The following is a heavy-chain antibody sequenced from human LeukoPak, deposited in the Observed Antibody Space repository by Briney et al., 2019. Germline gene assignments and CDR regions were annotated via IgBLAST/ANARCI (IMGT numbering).Heavy chain of an antibody. J-gene: IGHJ4*02. CDR2: ISSSSSYI. D-gene: IGHD5-12*01. V-gene: IGHV3-21*01. CDR1: GFTFSSYS. Sequence: GGSLRLSCAASGFTFSSYSMNWVRQAPGKGLEWVSSISSSSSYIYYADSVKGRFTISRDNAKNSLYLQMNSLRAEDTAVYYCAREVGGYDYDYFDYWGQGTLVTVSS. CDR3: AREVGGYDYDYFDY.